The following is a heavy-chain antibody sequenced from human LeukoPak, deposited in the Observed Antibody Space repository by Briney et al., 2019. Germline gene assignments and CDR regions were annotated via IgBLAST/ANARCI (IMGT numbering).Heavy chain of an antibody. J-gene: IGHJ4*02. D-gene: IGHD6-19*01. Sequence: PSETLSLTCTVSGGSISSYYWSWIRQPPGKGPEWIGFMHYSGSTNYNPSLKSRVTISVDTSKNQFSLKLSSVTAADTAVYYCATWGAIVAGNDYWGQGTLVTVSS. CDR3: ATWGAIVAGNDY. CDR2: MHYSGST. CDR1: GGSISSYY. V-gene: IGHV4-59*01.